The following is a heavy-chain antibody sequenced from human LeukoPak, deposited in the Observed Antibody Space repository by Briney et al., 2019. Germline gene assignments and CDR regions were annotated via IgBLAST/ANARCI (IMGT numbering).Heavy chain of an antibody. CDR3: AKRPRYYGSGTGDY. V-gene: IGHV3-23*01. Sequence: PGGSLRLSCAASGFTFSSYAMSWVRQAPGKGLEWVSAISGSGGSTYYADSVKGRFTISRDNSKNTLYLQMNSLRAEDTAVYYCAKRPRYYGSGTGDYWGQGTLVTVSS. CDR2: ISGSGGST. J-gene: IGHJ4*02. D-gene: IGHD3-10*01. CDR1: GFTFSSYA.